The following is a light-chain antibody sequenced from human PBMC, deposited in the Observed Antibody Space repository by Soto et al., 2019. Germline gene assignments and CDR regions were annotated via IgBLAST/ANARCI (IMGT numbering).Light chain of an antibody. V-gene: IGKV3-15*01. J-gene: IGKJ2*01. CDR1: QSVSSN. Sequence: EIVMTQSPATLSVSPGERATLSCRASQSVSSNLAWYQQNPGQAPRLLIYGASTRATGIPARFSGSGSGTVFTLPISSLQSEDFAVYYCQQYNNWHLEITFRQGTKLEIK. CDR3: QQYNNWHLEIT. CDR2: GAS.